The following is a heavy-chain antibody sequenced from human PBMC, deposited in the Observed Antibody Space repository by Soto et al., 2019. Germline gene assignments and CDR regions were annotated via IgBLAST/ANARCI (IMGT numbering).Heavy chain of an antibody. CDR3: ARGGRWPYYFDY. J-gene: IGHJ4*02. Sequence: QVQLQESGPGLVKPSLTLSLTCTVSGGSISSGGYYWSWIRQHPGKGLEWIGYIYYSGSTYYNPSLKSRVTISVDTSKNQFSLKLSSVTAADTAVYYCARGGRWPYYFDYWGQGTLVTVSS. V-gene: IGHV4-31*03. D-gene: IGHD1-26*01. CDR1: GGSISSGGYY. CDR2: IYYSGST.